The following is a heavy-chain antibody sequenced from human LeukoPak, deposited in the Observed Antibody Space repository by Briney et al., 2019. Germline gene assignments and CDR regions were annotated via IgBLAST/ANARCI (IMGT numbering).Heavy chain of an antibody. V-gene: IGHV4-39*07. CDR3: ARLAVAGTHPWFDP. CDR2: IYYSGNT. D-gene: IGHD6-19*01. Sequence: SETLSLTCTVSGGSISSSSYYWGWIRQPPGKGLEWIGSIYYSGNTYYNPSLKSRVTISVDTSKNQFSLKLSSVTAADTAVYYCARLAVAGTHPWFDPWGQGTLVTVSS. J-gene: IGHJ5*02. CDR1: GGSISSSSYY.